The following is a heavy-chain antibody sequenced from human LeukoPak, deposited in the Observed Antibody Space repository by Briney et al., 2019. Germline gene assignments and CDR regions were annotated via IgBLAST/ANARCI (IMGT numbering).Heavy chain of an antibody. CDR1: GFTFSSYE. D-gene: IGHD3-22*01. CDR3: AREHSGGGNYYDSSGYYRSFDY. Sequence: GGSLRLSCAASGFTFSSYEMNWVRQAPGKGLEWVSYISSSRSYIYYADSVKGRFTISRDNAKNSLYLQMSSLRVEDTAVYYCAREHSGGGNYYDSSGYYRSFDYWGQGTPVTVSS. J-gene: IGHJ4*02. V-gene: IGHV3-21*01. CDR2: ISSSRSYI.